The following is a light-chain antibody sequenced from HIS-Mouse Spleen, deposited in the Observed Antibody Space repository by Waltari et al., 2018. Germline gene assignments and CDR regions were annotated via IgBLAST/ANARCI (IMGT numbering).Light chain of an antibody. CDR3: QQYDNLPPFT. Sequence: DIQMTQSPSSLSASVGDRVTITCQASQDISNYLNWYQQKPGKAPKLLIYDASNVETGVPSRFSGSGSGTDFTFTISSLQPEDIATYYCQQYDNLPPFTFGPGTIVDIK. J-gene: IGKJ3*01. CDR1: QDISNY. CDR2: DAS. V-gene: IGKV1-33*01.